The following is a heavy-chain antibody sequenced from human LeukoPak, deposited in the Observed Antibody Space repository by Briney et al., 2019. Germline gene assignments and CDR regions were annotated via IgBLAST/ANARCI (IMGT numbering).Heavy chain of an antibody. CDR3: ARDRGYSAFDY. V-gene: IGHV3-7*01. J-gene: IGHJ4*02. Sequence: GPLRLSCVASEFSFSSSWMSWVRQAPGKGLEWVANMNQDGTTKNYVDSVKGRFTISRDNAKNSLYLHMNSLRTEDTAVYYCARDRGYSAFDYWGQGTLVTVSS. D-gene: IGHD1-1*01. CDR2: MNQDGTTK. CDR1: EFSFSSSW.